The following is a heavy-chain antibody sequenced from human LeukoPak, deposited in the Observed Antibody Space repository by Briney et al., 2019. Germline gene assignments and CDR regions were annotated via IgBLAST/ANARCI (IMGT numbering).Heavy chain of an antibody. J-gene: IGHJ4*02. CDR3: ARGDPYYHGSGSYSPYYFDY. V-gene: IGHV4-34*01. Sequence: SETLSLTCAVYGGSLSGYYRSLIRQPPGKGLEWIGEINHSGSTNYNPSLKSRVTISIDTSKNQFSLKLSSVTAADTAVYYCARGDPYYHGSGSYSPYYFDYWGQGTLVTVSS. CDR1: GGSLSGYY. CDR2: INHSGST. D-gene: IGHD3-10*01.